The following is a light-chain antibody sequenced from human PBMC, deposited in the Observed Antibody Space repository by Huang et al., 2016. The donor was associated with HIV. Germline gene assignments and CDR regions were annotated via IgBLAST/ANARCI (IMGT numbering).Light chain of an antibody. Sequence: EIVMTQSPAALSVSPGEGATLSCRASQSVSRHLAWYQQRPGQAPRLLIYGVSTRATGSPARFSGSGSGTEFTLTISSLQSEDFAVYYCQQYNKWPRTFGGGTKVEIK. CDR2: GVS. CDR1: QSVSRH. V-gene: IGKV3-15*01. J-gene: IGKJ4*01. CDR3: QQYNKWPRT.